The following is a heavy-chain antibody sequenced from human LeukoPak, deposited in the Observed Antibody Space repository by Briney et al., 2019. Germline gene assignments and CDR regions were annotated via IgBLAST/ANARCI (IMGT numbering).Heavy chain of an antibody. CDR3: ARLGPASSGWPESFDY. V-gene: IGHV3-7*03. D-gene: IGHD6-19*01. J-gene: IGHJ4*02. CDR1: GFTLNSYW. CDR2: IKRDGSEK. Sequence: GGSLRLSCAASGFTLNSYWMNWVRQAPGKGLEWVANIKRDGSEKYYVDSVKGRFTISRDNAKNSLDLQMNSLRVEDTAVYYCARLGPASSGWPESFDYWGQGTLVTVSS.